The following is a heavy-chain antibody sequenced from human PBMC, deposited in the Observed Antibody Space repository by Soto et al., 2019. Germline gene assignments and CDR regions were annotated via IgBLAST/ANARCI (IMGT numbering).Heavy chain of an antibody. CDR3: ARVLLWFGARYCLGY. CDR1: ECAVKGKS. V-gene: IGHV3-23*01. Sequence: LLYGAPECAVKGKSVNFVRHRTRKGLEWVSAISGSGGSTYYADSVKGRFTISRDNSKNTLYLQMNSLRAEDTAVYYCARVLLWFGARYCLGYRGQGTLVT. CDR2: ISGSGGST. J-gene: IGHJ4*02. D-gene: IGHD3-10*01.